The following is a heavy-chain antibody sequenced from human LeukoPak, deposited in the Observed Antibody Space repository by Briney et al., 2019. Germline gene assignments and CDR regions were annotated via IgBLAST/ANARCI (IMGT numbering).Heavy chain of an antibody. CDR2: ISSSSSYI. Sequence: GGSLRLSCAASGFTFSSYAMSWVRQAPGKGLEWVSSISSSSSYIYYADSVKGRFTISRDNAKNSLYLQMNSLRAEDTAVYYCARGSSWYGDVVYFDYWGQGTLVTVSS. V-gene: IGHV3-21*01. CDR3: ARGSSWYGDVVYFDY. D-gene: IGHD6-13*01. CDR1: GFTFSSYA. J-gene: IGHJ4*02.